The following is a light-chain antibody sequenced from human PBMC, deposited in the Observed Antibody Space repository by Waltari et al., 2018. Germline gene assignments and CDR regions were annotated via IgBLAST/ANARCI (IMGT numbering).Light chain of an antibody. CDR2: DVS. CDR1: SSHVGAYNY. J-gene: IGLJ2*01. Sequence: QSALTQPASVSESPGQSITISCTGSSSHVGAYNYVSWYQHHPGKAPQLIISDVSDRPSGVSERFSGSMSGNTAALSTSAHRADDEANYYCSSYTSVNTVVFGGGTKVTVL. CDR3: SSYTSVNTVV. V-gene: IGLV2-14*03.